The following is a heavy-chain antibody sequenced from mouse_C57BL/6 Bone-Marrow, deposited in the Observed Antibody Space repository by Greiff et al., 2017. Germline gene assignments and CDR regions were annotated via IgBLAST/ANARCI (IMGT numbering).Heavy chain of an antibody. CDR1: GYTFPSYG. V-gene: IGHV1-81*01. CDR3: ARGSYYYGSSYGFAY. Sequence: QLQLKESGAELARPGASVKLSCKASGYTFPSYGISWVKQRTGQGLEWIVEIYPRSGNTYYNEKFKGKATLTADKSSSTAYMELRSLTSEDSAVYFCARGSYYYGSSYGFAYWGQGTLVTVSA. J-gene: IGHJ3*01. D-gene: IGHD1-1*01. CDR2: IYPRSGNT.